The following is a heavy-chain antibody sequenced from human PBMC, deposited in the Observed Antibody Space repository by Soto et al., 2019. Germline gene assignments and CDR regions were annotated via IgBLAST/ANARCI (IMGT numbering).Heavy chain of an antibody. J-gene: IGHJ1*01. CDR1: GGSISSYY. CDR2: IYYSGST. Sequence: PSETLSLTCTVSGGSISSYYWSWIRQPPGKGLEWIGYIYYSGSTNYNPSLKSRVTISVDTSKNQFSLKLSSVTAADTAVYYCASLHLNYYDSSGYYEPEYFQHWGQGTLVTVS. CDR3: ASLHLNYYDSSGYYEPEYFQH. D-gene: IGHD3-22*01. V-gene: IGHV4-59*08.